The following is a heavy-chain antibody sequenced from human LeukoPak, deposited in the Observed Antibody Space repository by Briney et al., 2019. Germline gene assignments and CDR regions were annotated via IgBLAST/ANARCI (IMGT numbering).Heavy chain of an antibody. D-gene: IGHD3-16*02. CDR3: AKSYDYIWGSYRFNWFDR. V-gene: IGHV3-23*01. CDR1: GFTFSTYG. J-gene: IGHJ5*02. Sequence: GGTLRLSCAASGFTFSTYGMNWVRQAPGKGLEWVSAVSGSGSTTYYARSVKGRFTVSRDNSKNTLYLQMNSLRAEDTAVYYCAKSYDYIWGSYRFNWFDRWGQGTLVTVSS. CDR2: VSGSGSTT.